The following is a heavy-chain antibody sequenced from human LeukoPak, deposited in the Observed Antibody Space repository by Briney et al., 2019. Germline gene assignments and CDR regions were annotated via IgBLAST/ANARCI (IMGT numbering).Heavy chain of an antibody. V-gene: IGHV1-69*13. CDR3: ARGPENQLLWGYYWYFDL. J-gene: IGHJ2*01. D-gene: IGHD2-2*01. Sequence: SVKVSCKASGGTFSSYAISWVRQAPGQGLEWMGGIIPIFGTANHAQKFQGRVTITADESTSTAYMELSSLRSEDTAVYYCARGPENQLLWGYYWYFDLWGRGTLVTVSS. CDR1: GGTFSSYA. CDR2: IIPIFGTA.